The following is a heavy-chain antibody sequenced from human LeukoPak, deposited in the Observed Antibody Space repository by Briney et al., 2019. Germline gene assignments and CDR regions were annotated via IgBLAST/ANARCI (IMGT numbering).Heavy chain of an antibody. CDR1: GYSFTSYW. V-gene: IGHV5-51*01. J-gene: IGHJ4*02. CDR2: IYPDDSDT. D-gene: IGHD2-15*01. Sequence: GESLKISCKGSGYSFTSYWIAWVRQMPGKGLEWMGIIYPDDSDTRYSPSFQGQVTISADKSISTAYLQWSSLKASDTAMYYCARLPYCSGGSCLPVYFDSWGQGTLVTVSS. CDR3: ARLPYCSGGSCLPVYFDS.